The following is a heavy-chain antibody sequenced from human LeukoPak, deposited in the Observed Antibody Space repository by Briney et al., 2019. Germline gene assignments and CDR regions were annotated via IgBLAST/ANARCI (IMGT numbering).Heavy chain of an antibody. CDR3: ASPDNSGYYHHDAFDI. D-gene: IGHD3-22*01. J-gene: IGHJ3*02. Sequence: SQTLSLTCTVSGGSISSGDYYWSWIRQPPGKGLEWIGYIYYSGSTYYNPSLKSRVTISVDTSKNQFSLKLSSVTAADTAVYYCASPDNSGYYHHDAFDIWGQGTMVTVSS. CDR1: GGSISSGDYY. CDR2: IYYSGST. V-gene: IGHV4-30-4*01.